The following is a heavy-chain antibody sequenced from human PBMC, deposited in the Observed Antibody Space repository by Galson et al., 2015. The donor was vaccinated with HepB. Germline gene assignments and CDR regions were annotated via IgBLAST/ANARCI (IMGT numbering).Heavy chain of an antibody. D-gene: IGHD2-2*01. V-gene: IGHV4-59*12. Sequence: SETLSLTCTVSGGALSSYLWTWIRQPPGKGLEWVGYINSRGSTDYNPSLKGRVSISVDTSKKQFSLRLGSVTAAYTAVYYCARERVGGDFDHWGQGTPVTVSS. CDR3: ARERVGGDFDH. J-gene: IGHJ4*02. CDR1: GGALSSYL. CDR2: INSRGST.